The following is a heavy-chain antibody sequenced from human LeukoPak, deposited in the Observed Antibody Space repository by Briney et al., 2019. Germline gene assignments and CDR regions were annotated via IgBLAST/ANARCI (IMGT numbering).Heavy chain of an antibody. Sequence: GGSLRLSCAPSGFTFSDYYMTWIRQAPGKGLEWVSYISSSGSTIYYADSVKGRFTISRDNAKNSLYLQMNSLRAEDTAVYYCATELGFRNAFDIWGQGTMVTVSS. CDR1: GFTFSDYY. CDR3: ATELGFRNAFDI. J-gene: IGHJ3*02. CDR2: ISSSGSTI. D-gene: IGHD3-16*01. V-gene: IGHV3-11*01.